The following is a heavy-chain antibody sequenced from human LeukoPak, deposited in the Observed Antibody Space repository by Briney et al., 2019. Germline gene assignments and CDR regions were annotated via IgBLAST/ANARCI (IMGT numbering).Heavy chain of an antibody. CDR2: IYYSGTT. J-gene: IGHJ4*02. CDR1: GGSISSGGYS. CDR3: ARAVDFGDYDRYFDY. D-gene: IGHD4-17*01. Sequence: SETLSLTCAVSGGSISSGGYSWSWIRQLPGEGLEWIGYIYYSGTTYYNPSLKSRVTISVDTSKNQFSLKLSSVTAADTAVYYCARAVDFGDYDRYFDYWGQGTLVTVSS. V-gene: IGHV4-31*11.